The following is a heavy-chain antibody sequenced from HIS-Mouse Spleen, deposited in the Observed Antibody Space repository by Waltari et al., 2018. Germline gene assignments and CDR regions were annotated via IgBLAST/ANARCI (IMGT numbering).Heavy chain of an antibody. D-gene: IGHD2-15*01. Sequence: QVQLQESGPGLVKPSQTLSLTCTVSGGSISSGGYYWSWIRRHPGKGLEWIGYIYYSGSTYYNPSLKSRVTISVDTSKNQFSLKLSSVTAADTAVYYCARGCSGGIPGVDAFDIWGQGTMVTVSS. CDR1: GGSISSGGYY. CDR3: ARGCSGGIPGVDAFDI. J-gene: IGHJ3*02. CDR2: IYYSGST. V-gene: IGHV4-31*03.